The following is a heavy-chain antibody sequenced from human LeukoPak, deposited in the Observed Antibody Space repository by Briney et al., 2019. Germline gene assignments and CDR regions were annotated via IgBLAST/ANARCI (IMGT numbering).Heavy chain of an antibody. J-gene: IGHJ4*02. CDR3: AREPMRSQNYYFDY. CDR1: GFTFSSYW. CDR2: TNSDGTST. Sequence: PGGSLRLSCAASGFTFSSYWMHWVRQAPGKGLVWVSRTNSDGTSTRYVDSVKGRFTISRDNAKNTLYLQMNSLRAEDTAVYYCAREPMRSQNYYFDYWGQGTLVTVSS. D-gene: IGHD1-7*01. V-gene: IGHV3-74*01.